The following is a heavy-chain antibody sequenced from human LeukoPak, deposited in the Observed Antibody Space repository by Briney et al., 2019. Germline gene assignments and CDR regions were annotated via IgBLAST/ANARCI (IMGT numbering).Heavy chain of an antibody. Sequence: SETLSLTCTVSGGSVSSYYWSWIRQPPGKGLEWIGYIYYSGSTNYNPSLKSRVTISVDTSKNQFSLKLSSVTAADTAVYYCARNSYYYYMDVWGKGTTVTVSS. CDR1: GGSVSSYY. J-gene: IGHJ6*03. V-gene: IGHV4-59*02. CDR2: IYYSGST. CDR3: ARNSYYYYMDV.